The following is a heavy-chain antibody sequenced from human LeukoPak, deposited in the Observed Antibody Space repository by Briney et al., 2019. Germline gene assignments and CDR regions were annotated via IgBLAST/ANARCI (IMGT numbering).Heavy chain of an antibody. J-gene: IGHJ4*02. V-gene: IGHV4-34*01. CDR2: INHSGST. Sequence: SETLSLTCAVYGGSFSGYYWSWIRQPPGKGLEWIGEINHSGSTNYNPSLKGRVTISVDTSKNQFSLKLSSVTAADTAVYYCARGLKAVAGNYFDYWGQGTLVTVSS. D-gene: IGHD6-19*01. CDR1: GGSFSGYY. CDR3: ARGLKAVAGNYFDY.